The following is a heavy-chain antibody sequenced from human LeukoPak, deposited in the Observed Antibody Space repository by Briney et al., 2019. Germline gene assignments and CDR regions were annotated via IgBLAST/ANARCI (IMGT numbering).Heavy chain of an antibody. CDR2: ISSSGSTI. CDR1: GFTFSSYS. J-gene: IGHJ4*02. V-gene: IGHV3-48*04. D-gene: IGHD3-22*01. Sequence: GGSLRLSCVVSGFTFSSYSMNWVRQAPGKGLEWVSYISSSGSTIYYADSVKGRFTISRDNAKNSLYLQMNSLRAEDTAVYYCARAFTYYYDSSGYYYYWGQGTLVTVSS. CDR3: ARAFTYYYDSSGYYYY.